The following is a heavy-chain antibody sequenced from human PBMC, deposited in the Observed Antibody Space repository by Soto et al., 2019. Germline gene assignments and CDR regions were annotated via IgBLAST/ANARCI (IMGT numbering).Heavy chain of an antibody. CDR1: GGTFSSYA. Sequence: QVQLVQSGAEVKKPGSSVKVSCKASGGTFSSYAISWVRQAPGQGLEWMGGIIPIFGTANYAQKVQGRVTITADESTSTAYMELSSLRSEDTAVYYCARVYYYDSSGYPHGGAFDIWGQGTMVTVSS. CDR3: ARVYYYDSSGYPHGGAFDI. J-gene: IGHJ3*02. D-gene: IGHD3-22*01. CDR2: IIPIFGTA. V-gene: IGHV1-69*01.